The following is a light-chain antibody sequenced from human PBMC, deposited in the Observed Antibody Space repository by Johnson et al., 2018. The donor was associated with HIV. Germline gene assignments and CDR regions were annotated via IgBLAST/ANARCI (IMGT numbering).Light chain of an antibody. CDR3: GTWDSRLSAGGCV. V-gene: IGLV1-51*01. CDR2: DNN. Sequence: QSVLTQPPSVSAAPGQKVTISCSGSSSNIGNNYVSWYQQLPGTAPKLLIYDNNKRPSGIPDRFSGSKSGTSATLGITGLQTGDEADYYCGTWDSRLSAGGCVFGTGTKVTVL. CDR1: SSNIGNNY. J-gene: IGLJ1*01.